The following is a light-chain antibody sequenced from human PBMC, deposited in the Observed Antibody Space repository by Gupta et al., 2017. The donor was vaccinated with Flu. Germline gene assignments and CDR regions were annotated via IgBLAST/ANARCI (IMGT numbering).Light chain of an antibody. J-gene: IGLJ1*01. CDR2: EVT. Sequence: QSALTQPASVSASPGQSITISCTGTSSDIGAYKYVSWYQHHPGEAPKLILYEVTNRPSGVSHRFSGSTSGNTASLTISGLQNEDETDYYCSSYTTSDTYVFGSGTKVTVL. V-gene: IGLV2-14*01. CDR3: SSYTTSDTYV. CDR1: SSDIGAYKY.